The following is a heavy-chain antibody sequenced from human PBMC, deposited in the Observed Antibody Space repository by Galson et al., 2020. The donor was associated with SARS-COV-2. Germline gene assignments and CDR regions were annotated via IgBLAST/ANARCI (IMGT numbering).Heavy chain of an antibody. D-gene: IGHD6-13*01. Sequence: GESLKISCKGSGYSFTSYWIGWVRQMPGKGLEWMGIIYPGDSDTRYSPSFQGQVTISADKSISTAYLQWSSLKASDPAMYYCARQFQPRSSWYGVGLDWFDPWGQGTLVTVSS. CDR3: ARQFQPRSSWYGVGLDWFDP. V-gene: IGHV5-51*01. J-gene: IGHJ5*02. CDR1: GYSFTSYW. CDR2: IYPGDSDT.